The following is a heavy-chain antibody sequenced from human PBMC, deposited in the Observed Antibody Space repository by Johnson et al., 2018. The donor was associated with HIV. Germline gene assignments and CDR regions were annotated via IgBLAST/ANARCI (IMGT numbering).Heavy chain of an antibody. J-gene: IGHJ3*01. Sequence: MLLVESGGGVVQSGGSLRLSCTASGFTFSNYGIHWVRQTPGKGLEWVSAISGSGDSAYYADSVKGRFTISRDNSKNTLYLQMDSLRAVDTAVFYCAKDRIRSTAPDTFDVWGQGTMVTVSS. CDR3: AKDRIRSTAPDTFDV. CDR1: GFTFSNYG. D-gene: IGHD5-18*01. V-gene: IGHV3-23*04. CDR2: ISGSGDSA.